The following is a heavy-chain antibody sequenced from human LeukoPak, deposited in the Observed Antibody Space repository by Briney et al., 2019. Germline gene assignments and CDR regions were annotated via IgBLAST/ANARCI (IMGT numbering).Heavy chain of an antibody. CDR2: IVVGSGNT. Sequence: SVKVSCKASGFTFTSSAVQWVRQARGQRLEWIGWIVVGSGNTNYAQKFQERVTITRDMSTSTAYMELSSLRSEDTAVYYCAATMEGAVAGILGHGYWGQGTLVTVSS. CDR1: GFTFTSSA. V-gene: IGHV1-58*01. J-gene: IGHJ4*02. CDR3: AATMEGAVAGILGHGY. D-gene: IGHD6-19*01.